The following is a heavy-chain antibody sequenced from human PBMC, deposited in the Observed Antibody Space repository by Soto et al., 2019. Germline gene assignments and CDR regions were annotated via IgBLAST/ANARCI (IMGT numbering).Heavy chain of an antibody. J-gene: IGHJ4*02. CDR3: ARGVDYGGNSAYFDY. Sequence: PSETLSLTCAVSGGSISSGGYSWSWIRQPPGKGLEWIGYIYHSGSTYYNPSLKSRVTISVDRSKVQFSLKLSSVTAAHTAVYYCARGVDYGGNSAYFDYWGQGTLVPVSS. CDR1: GGSISSGGYS. D-gene: IGHD4-17*01. CDR2: IYHSGST. V-gene: IGHV4-30-2*01.